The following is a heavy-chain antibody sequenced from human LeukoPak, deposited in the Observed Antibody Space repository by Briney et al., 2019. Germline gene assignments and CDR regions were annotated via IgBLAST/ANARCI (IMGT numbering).Heavy chain of an antibody. Sequence: SETLSLTCTVSGGSISSSSYYWGWLRQPPGKGLEWIGSIYYSGSTYYNPSLKSRVTISVDTSKNQFSLKLSSVTAADTAVYYCARVGSSGYYLSYYYYMDVWGKGTTVTVSS. J-gene: IGHJ6*03. V-gene: IGHV4-39*07. D-gene: IGHD3-22*01. CDR1: GGSISSSSYY. CDR2: IYYSGST. CDR3: ARVGSSGYYLSYYYYMDV.